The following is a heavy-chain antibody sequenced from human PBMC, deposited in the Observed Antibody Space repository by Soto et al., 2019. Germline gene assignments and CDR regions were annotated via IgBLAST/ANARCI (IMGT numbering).Heavy chain of an antibody. Sequence: SETLSLTCSVSGTSVSNYYWGWIRQPAGKGLEHIGRIYTSGSTSYNPSLKSRVTMSMDTSQTQIYLNLTSVTAADTAVYYCARGGIQLSYAFDYWGQGILVTVSS. CDR1: GTSVSNYY. J-gene: IGHJ4*02. CDR3: ARGGIQLSYAFDY. D-gene: IGHD5-18*01. V-gene: IGHV4-4*07. CDR2: IYTSGST.